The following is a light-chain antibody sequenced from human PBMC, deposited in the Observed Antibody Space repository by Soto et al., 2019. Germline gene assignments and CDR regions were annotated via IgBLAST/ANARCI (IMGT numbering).Light chain of an antibody. J-gene: IGLJ2*01. CDR3: SSYTSSSTL. CDR1: SSDVGSYNR. V-gene: IGLV2-18*02. CDR2: EVS. Sequence: SALTQPPSVSGSPGQSVTISCTGTSSDVGSYNRVSWYQQPPGTAPKLMIYEVSNRPSGVPDRFSGSKSGNTASLTISGLQAEDEADYYCSSYTSSSTLFGGGTKVTVL.